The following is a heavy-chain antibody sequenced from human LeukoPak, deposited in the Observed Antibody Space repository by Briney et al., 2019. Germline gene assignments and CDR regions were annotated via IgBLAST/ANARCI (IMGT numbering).Heavy chain of an antibody. V-gene: IGHV4-59*01. J-gene: IGHJ4*02. CDR3: ARGTDYGDS. D-gene: IGHD2-2*01. Sequence: SVTLSLTCTVSGGSISSYYWSWIRQPPGKGLEWIGYSSDSGSTNYNPSLKSRVALLVDTSKNQFSLNLFSVTAADTAVYYCARGTDYGDSWGQGTLVTVSS. CDR2: SSDSGST. CDR1: GGSISSYY.